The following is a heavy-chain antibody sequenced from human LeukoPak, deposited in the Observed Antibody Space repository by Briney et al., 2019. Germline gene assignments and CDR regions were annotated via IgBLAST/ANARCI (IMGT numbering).Heavy chain of an antibody. CDR2: NNHSGST. V-gene: IGHV4-34*01. CDR3: AANYYGSGSYYRTRYNWFDP. D-gene: IGHD3-10*01. Sequence: SGTLSLTCTVSGGSISSYYWGWIRQPPGKGVEWIGGNNHSGSTNYNPSLKSRVTISVDTSKNQFSLKLSSVTAADTAVYYCAANYYGSGSYYRTRYNWFDPWGQGTLVTVSS. J-gene: IGHJ5*02. CDR1: GGSISSYY.